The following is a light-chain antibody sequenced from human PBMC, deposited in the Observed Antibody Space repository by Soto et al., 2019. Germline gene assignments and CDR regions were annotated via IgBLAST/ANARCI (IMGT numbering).Light chain of an antibody. CDR2: EVS. V-gene: IGLV2-14*01. CDR1: TSDVGASNY. CDR3: SSYASGNTLFV. J-gene: IGLJ1*01. Sequence: QLVLTQPASVSGSPGQSITISCTGTTSDVGASNYVSWYQHHPGKGPKLILYEVSNRPSGVSTRFSGSKSGNTASLTISGLQAEDEADYFCSSYASGNTLFVFGTGTKVTVL.